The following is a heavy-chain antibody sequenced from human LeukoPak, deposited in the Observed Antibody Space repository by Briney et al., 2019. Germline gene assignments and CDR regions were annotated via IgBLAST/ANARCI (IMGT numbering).Heavy chain of an antibody. CDR3: ARDAMVRGNIIYYYGMDV. J-gene: IGHJ6*02. CDR2: ISAYNGNT. CDR1: GYTFTSYG. V-gene: IGHV1-18*01. D-gene: IGHD3-10*01. Sequence: ASVKVSCKASGYTFTSYGISWVRQAPGQGLEWMGWISAYNGNTNYAQKLQGRVTMTTDTSTSTAYMELRSLRSDDTAVYYCARDAMVRGNIIYYYGMDVWGQGTTVTVSS.